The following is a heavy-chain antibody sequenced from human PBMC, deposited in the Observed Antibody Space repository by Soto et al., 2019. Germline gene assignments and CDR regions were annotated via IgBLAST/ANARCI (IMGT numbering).Heavy chain of an antibody. V-gene: IGHV6-1*01. CDR3: ARDGSNGWSDAFDI. Sequence: PSQTLSLTCAISGDSVSSNSAAWNWIRQSPSRGLEWLGRTYYKSKWYNDYAVSVKSRISINPDTSKNQFSPQLKSVTPEDTAVYYCARDGSNGWSDAFDIWGQGTMVTVSS. D-gene: IGHD6-19*01. CDR2: TYYKSKWYN. J-gene: IGHJ3*02. CDR1: GDSVSSNSAA.